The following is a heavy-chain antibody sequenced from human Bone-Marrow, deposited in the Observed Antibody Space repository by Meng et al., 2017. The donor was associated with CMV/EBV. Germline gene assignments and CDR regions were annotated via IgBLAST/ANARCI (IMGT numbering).Heavy chain of an antibody. CDR1: GGTFSSYA. V-gene: IGHV1-69*05. Sequence: SVKVSCKASGGTFSSYAISWVRQAPGQGLEWMGGIIPIFGTANYAQKFQGRVTITTDESTSTAYMELSSLRSEDTAVYYCARRKGYYDFRSDASGYCFDNWGQGTRVTVSS. D-gene: IGHD3-3*01. CDR3: ARRKGYYDFRSDASGYCFDN. CDR2: IIPIFGTA. J-gene: IGHJ4*02.